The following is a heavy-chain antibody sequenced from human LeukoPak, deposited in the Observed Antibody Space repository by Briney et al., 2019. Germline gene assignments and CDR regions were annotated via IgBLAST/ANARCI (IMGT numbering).Heavy chain of an antibody. CDR3: ARDMVRGVSDKGPFDY. V-gene: IGHV1-46*01. CDR1: GYTFTNYY. J-gene: IGHJ4*02. D-gene: IGHD3-10*01. CDR2: INPGGGNT. Sequence: ASVKVSCKASGYTFTNYYIHWVRQAPGQGLEWMGLINPGGGNTNYAQNFQGRVTMTRGTSASTAYMELSSLRSEDMAVYYCARDMVRGVSDKGPFDYWGQGTLVTVSS.